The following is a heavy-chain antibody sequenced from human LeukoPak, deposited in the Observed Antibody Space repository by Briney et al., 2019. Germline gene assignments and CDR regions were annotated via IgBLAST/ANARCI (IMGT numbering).Heavy chain of an antibody. CDR2: ISSSSSYI. CDR3: ARDISITMVRGVIAPYFDY. Sequence: GGSLRLSCAASGFTFSSYSMNWVRQAPGKGLEWVSSISSSSSYIYYADSVKGRFTISRDNAKNSLYLQMNSLRAEDTAVYYCARDISITMVRGVIAPYFDYWGQGTLVTVSS. V-gene: IGHV3-21*01. J-gene: IGHJ4*02. D-gene: IGHD3-10*01. CDR1: GFTFSSYS.